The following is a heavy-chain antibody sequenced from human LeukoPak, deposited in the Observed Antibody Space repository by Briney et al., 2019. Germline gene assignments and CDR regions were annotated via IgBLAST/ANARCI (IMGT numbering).Heavy chain of an antibody. CDR2: IYTSGST. Sequence: SETLSLTCTVSGGSISSYYWSWIRQPAGKGLEWIGRIYTSGSTNYNPSLKSRVTISIDTSKNQFSLNLSSVTAADTAVYYCARGYSYGPYYYYYYMDVWGKGTTVTVSS. CDR1: GGSISSYY. CDR3: ARGYSYGPYYYYYYMDV. V-gene: IGHV4-4*07. J-gene: IGHJ6*03. D-gene: IGHD5-18*01.